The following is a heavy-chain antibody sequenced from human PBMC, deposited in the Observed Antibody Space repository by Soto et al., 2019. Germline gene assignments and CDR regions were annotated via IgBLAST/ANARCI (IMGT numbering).Heavy chain of an antibody. V-gene: IGHV3-53*01. CDR2: IYSGGRT. J-gene: IGHJ4*02. D-gene: IGHD5-18*01. CDR1: GFTVSSNY. Sequence: QTGGSLRLSCAASGFTVSSNYMTWVRQAPGKGLEWVSVIYSGGRTYYADSVKGRFTISRDNSKNTLYLQMNSLRAEDTAVYYCARGIPRGYSYGSYYFDYWGQGTLVTV. CDR3: ARGIPRGYSYGSYYFDY.